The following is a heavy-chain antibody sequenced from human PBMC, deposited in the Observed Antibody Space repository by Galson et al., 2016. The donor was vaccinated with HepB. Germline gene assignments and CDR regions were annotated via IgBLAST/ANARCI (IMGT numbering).Heavy chain of an antibody. J-gene: IGHJ4*02. Sequence: SLRLSCAASGFTFGSYVMHWVRQAPGKGLEWVAGISYDGSEKYYAGSVKGRFTISRDNSKKTMFLQMDSLRNDDTAVYYCTRAFAYWGQGTLVSVSS. V-gene: IGHV3-30-3*01. CDR2: ISYDGSEK. CDR3: TRAFAY. CDR1: GFTFGSYV.